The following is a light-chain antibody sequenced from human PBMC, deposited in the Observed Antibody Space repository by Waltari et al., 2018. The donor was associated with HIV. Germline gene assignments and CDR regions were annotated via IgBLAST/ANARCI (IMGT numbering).Light chain of an antibody. Sequence: QSLLTQPPSVSAATGQKIIISCSGSTSNIGNNYVSWYQHLPGTAPKVLIYDNNKRPSGIPDLFSGSKSGTSATLAITGLQTGDEADYYCATWDSSLSAVVFGGGTKVTVL. V-gene: IGLV1-51*01. CDR2: DNN. J-gene: IGLJ2*01. CDR1: TSNIGNNY. CDR3: ATWDSSLSAVV.